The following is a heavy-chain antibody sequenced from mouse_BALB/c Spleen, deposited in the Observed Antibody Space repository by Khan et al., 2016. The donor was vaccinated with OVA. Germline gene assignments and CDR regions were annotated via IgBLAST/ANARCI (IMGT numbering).Heavy chain of an antibody. CDR3: ARGADTTYGMDY. J-gene: IGHJ4*01. CDR2: ILPGRGNN. CDR1: GYTFSSYW. D-gene: IGHD2-12*01. Sequence: QVQLQQSGAELMKPGASVKISCKATGYTFSSYWIEWVKQRPGHGLEWIGEILPGRGNNNLNEKFKGKATITADTSSNIAYMQLSHLTSEDSAFYYGARGADTTYGMDYWVQGTSVIVSS. V-gene: IGHV1-9*01.